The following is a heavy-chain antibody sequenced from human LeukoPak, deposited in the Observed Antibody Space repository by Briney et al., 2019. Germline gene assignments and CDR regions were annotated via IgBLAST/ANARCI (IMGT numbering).Heavy chain of an antibody. D-gene: IGHD3-22*01. CDR2: IYYSGST. V-gene: IGHV4-31*03. J-gene: IGHJ4*02. CDR1: GGSISSGGYY. Sequence: PSETLSLTCTVSGGSISSGGYYWSWTRQHPGKGLEWIGYIYYSGSTYYNPSLKSRVTISVDTSKNQFSLKLSSVTAADTAVYYCARGSYDSSGYETLPDYWGQGTLVTVSS. CDR3: ARGSYDSSGYETLPDY.